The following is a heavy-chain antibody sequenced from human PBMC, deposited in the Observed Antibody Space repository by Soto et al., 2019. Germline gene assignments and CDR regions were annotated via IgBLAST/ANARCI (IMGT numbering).Heavy chain of an antibody. CDR1: GGSISSSSYY. Sequence: SETLSLTCTVSGGSISSSSYYWGWIRQPPGKGLEWIGSIYYSGSTYYNPSLKSRVTISVDTSKNQFSLKLSSVTAADTAVYYCAREMGATTRTNAFDIWGQGTMVTVSS. CDR2: IYYSGST. V-gene: IGHV4-39*07. D-gene: IGHD1-26*01. J-gene: IGHJ3*02. CDR3: AREMGATTRTNAFDI.